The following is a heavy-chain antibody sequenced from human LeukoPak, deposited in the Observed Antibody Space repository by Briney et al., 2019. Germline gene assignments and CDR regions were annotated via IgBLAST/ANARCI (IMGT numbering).Heavy chain of an antibody. CDR2: ISGSGSYI. D-gene: IGHD4-17*01. J-gene: IGHJ3*01. Sequence: PGGSLRLSCAASGFIFSSYAMNWVRQAPAKGLERVSSISGSGSYIHYEDSMKGRFTITRDNAKKSVYLHMSRLRAEDTAVYYCARGLGSGDYVANAFDFWGRGTTVSVS. V-gene: IGHV3-21*01. CDR3: ARGLGSGDYVANAFDF. CDR1: GFIFSSYA.